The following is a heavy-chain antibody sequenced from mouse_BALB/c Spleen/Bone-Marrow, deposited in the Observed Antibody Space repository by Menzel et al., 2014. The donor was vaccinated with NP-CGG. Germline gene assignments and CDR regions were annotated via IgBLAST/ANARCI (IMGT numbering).Heavy chain of an antibody. Sequence: QVQLQQSGAELVKPGASVKLSCKASGYTFTSYWMHLVKQRPGQGLEWIGEINPSNGRTNYNEKFKSKATLTVDKSSSTAYMQLSSLTSEDSAVYYCARGTFDYWGQGTTLTVSS. CDR3: ARGTFDY. V-gene: IGHV1S81*02. CDR2: INPSNGRT. CDR1: GYTFTSYW. J-gene: IGHJ2*01.